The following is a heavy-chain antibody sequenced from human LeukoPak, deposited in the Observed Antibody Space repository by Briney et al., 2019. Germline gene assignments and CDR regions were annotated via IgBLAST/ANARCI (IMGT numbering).Heavy chain of an antibody. Sequence: ASVKVSYKASGGTFSSYAISWVRQAPGQGLEWMGGIIPIFGTANYAQKFQGRVTITADESTSTAYMELGSLRSEDTAVYYCAREGSGDTAIHFWGQGTLVTVSS. CDR2: IIPIFGTA. V-gene: IGHV1-69*13. D-gene: IGHD5-18*01. CDR1: GGTFSSYA. J-gene: IGHJ4*02. CDR3: AREGSGDTAIHF.